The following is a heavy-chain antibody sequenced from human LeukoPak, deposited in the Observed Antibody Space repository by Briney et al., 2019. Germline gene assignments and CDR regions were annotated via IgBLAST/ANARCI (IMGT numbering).Heavy chain of an antibody. CDR3: VTRVKSTGDY. V-gene: IGHV3-15*01. CDR2: IKTKADGETT. J-gene: IGHJ4*02. D-gene: IGHD1-1*01. CDR1: GFTFSNVW. Sequence: GGSLRLSCEAYGFTFSNVWMNWVRQAPGKGLEWIGRIKTKADGETTEYIAPVKGGFTISRDDSKNTVYLQMNSLKTEDTALYYCVTRVKSTGDYWGQGTLVTVSS.